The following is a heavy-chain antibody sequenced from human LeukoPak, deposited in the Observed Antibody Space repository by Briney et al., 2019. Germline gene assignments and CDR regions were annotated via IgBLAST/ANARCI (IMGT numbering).Heavy chain of an antibody. CDR1: GFTFSSYA. V-gene: IGHV3-30-3*01. CDR2: ISYDGSNK. CDR3: ARGGNNPFYYYMDV. D-gene: IGHD4-23*01. J-gene: IGHJ6*03. Sequence: PGGSLRLSCAASGFTFSSYAMHWVRQAPGKGLEWVAVISYDGSNKYYADSVKGRFTISRDNSKNTLYLQMNSLRAEDTAVYYCARGGNNPFYYYMDVWGKGTTVTVSS.